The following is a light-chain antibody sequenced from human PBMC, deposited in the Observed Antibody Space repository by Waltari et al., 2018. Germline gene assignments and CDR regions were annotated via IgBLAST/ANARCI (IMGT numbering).Light chain of an antibody. CDR1: SPNIGSNY. J-gene: IGLJ3*02. CDR2: RNK. Sequence: QSVLPQPPSASGTPGQSVTISCSGSSPNIGSNYVYWYQQLPGTTPKLLIFRNKHLPAGVPDRFTGSKSGTSACLAISGRRPEDEADYYCAAWDDSLSVWVFGGGTELTVL. CDR3: AAWDDSLSVWV. V-gene: IGLV1-47*01.